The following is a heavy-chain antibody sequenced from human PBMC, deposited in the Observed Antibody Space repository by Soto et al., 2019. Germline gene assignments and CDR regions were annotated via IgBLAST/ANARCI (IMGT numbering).Heavy chain of an antibody. V-gene: IGHV1-69*02. CDR2: IIPILGIA. D-gene: IGHD2-2*01. CDR1: GGTFSSYT. Sequence: QVQLVQSGAEVKKPGSSVKVSCKASGGTFSSYTISWVRQAPGQGLEWMGRIIPILGIANYAQKFQGRVTCTANKSTSTAYMGLSSRRSEAAAVYYCARPRRDIVVVPAAMRLYGMDVWGQGTTVTVSS. J-gene: IGHJ6*02. CDR3: ARPRRDIVVVPAAMRLYGMDV.